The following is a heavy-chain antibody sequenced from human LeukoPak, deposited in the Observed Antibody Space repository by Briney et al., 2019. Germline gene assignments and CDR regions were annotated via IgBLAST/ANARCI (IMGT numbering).Heavy chain of an antibody. J-gene: IGHJ4*02. CDR1: GFTFSDHF. CDR2: SKNRAHSYIT. D-gene: IGHD1-26*01. V-gene: IGHV3-72*01. Sequence: PGGSLRLSYAASGFTFSDHFLDWVRQAPGKGLEWIGRSKNRAHSYITEYAASVQGRFTISRDDSKNSLYLQMSSLKTDDTAMYYCASIRGTFGYWGQGALVTVSS. CDR3: ASIRGTFGY.